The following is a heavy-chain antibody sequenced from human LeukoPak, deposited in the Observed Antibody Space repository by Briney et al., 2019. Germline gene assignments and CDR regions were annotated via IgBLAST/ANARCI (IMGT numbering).Heavy chain of an antibody. CDR3: ARDITMVRGVIGHGMDV. CDR2: INRSGST. D-gene: IGHD3-10*01. J-gene: IGHJ6*02. V-gene: IGHV4-34*01. CDR1: GGSFSGYY. Sequence: PSETLSLTCAVYGGSFSGYYWSWIRQPPGKGLEWIGEINRSGSTNYNPSLKSRVTISVDTSKNQFSLKLSSVTAADTAVYYCARDITMVRGVIGHGMDVWGQGTTVTVSS.